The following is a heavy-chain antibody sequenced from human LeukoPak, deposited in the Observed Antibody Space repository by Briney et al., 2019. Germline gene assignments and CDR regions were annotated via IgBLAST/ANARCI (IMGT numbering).Heavy chain of an antibody. CDR1: GGSISSYY. CDR3: ARVAYSSSWSRYYYGMDV. CDR2: IYYSGST. Sequence: SETLSLTCTVSGGSISSYYWSWIRQPPGKGLEWIGYIYYSGSTNYNPSLKSRVTISVDTSKNQFSLKLSSVTAADTAVHYCARVAYSSSWSRYYYGMDVWGQGTTVTVSS. V-gene: IGHV4-59*01. J-gene: IGHJ6*02. D-gene: IGHD6-13*01.